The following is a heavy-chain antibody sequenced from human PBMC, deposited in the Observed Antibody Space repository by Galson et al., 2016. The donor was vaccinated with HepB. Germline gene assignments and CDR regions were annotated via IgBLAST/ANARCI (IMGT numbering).Heavy chain of an antibody. CDR2: IRSGGSIS. J-gene: IGHJ3*01. CDR1: GFTFRGYG. CDR3: ARGVGYGDYTFDV. V-gene: IGHV3-33*01. Sequence: SLRLSCAASGFTFRGYGMHWVRQAPGKGLEWVALIRSGGSISYYADSVKGRFTISRDNSKNTLDLQMNSLRPEDTAVYYCARGVGYGDYTFDVWGQGTMVIVSS. D-gene: IGHD4-17*01.